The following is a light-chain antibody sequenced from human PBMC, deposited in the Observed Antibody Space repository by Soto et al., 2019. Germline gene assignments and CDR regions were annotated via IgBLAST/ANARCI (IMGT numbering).Light chain of an antibody. CDR3: SSYASRGTRV. J-gene: IGLJ1*01. CDR1: SSDVGGYNY. CDR2: DVS. V-gene: IGLV2-14*01. Sequence: QSAPTQPPSVSESPGQSTTFPCKGTSSDVGGYNYVSWYQQHPGKAPKLMIYDVSNRPSGGSNRFSGSKSGNTASLTISGLQAEDEDDYYCSSYASRGTRVFGTGTKVTVL.